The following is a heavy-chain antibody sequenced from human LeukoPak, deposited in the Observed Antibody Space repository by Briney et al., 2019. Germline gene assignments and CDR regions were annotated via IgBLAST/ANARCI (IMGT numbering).Heavy chain of an antibody. CDR2: IIPIFGTA. CDR1: GGTFSSYA. V-gene: IGHV1-69*05. Sequence: SVKVSCKAFGGTFSSYAISWVRQAPGQGLEWMGGIIPIFGTANYAQKFQGRVTITTDESTSTAYMELSSLRSEDTAVYYCARDAYDSSGYYPYYFDYWGQGTLVTVSS. D-gene: IGHD3-22*01. CDR3: ARDAYDSSGYYPYYFDY. J-gene: IGHJ4*02.